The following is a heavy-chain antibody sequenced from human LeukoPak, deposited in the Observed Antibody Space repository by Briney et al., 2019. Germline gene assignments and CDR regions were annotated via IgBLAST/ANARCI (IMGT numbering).Heavy chain of an antibody. CDR1: GGSISSSSYY. V-gene: IGHV4-39*01. CDR2: IYYSGST. Sequence: SETLSLTCTVSGGSISSSSYYWGWIRQPPGKGLEWIGSIYYSGSTYYNPSLKSRVTISVDTSKNQFSLKLSSVTAADTAVYYCARGYYVSSGYYGFDYWGQGTLVTVSS. D-gene: IGHD3-22*01. CDR3: ARGYYVSSGYYGFDY. J-gene: IGHJ4*02.